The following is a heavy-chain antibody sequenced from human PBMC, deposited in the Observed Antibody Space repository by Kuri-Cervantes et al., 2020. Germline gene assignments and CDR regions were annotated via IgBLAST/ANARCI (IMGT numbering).Heavy chain of an antibody. D-gene: IGHD3-10*01. CDR2: IGTTGSVI. CDR3: ARLGATWDDC. Sequence: GESLKISFAASGFTFSDYYMSWIRQAPGKGLEWVSYIGTTGSVIYYADVVKGRFTVSRDNAKNSVYLQMNSLRVDDTAVYYCARLGATWDDCWGQGTLVTVSS. CDR1: GFTFSDYY. V-gene: IGHV3-11*04. J-gene: IGHJ4*02.